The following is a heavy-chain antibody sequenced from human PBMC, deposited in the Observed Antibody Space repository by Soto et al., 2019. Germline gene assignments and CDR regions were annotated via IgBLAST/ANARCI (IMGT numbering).Heavy chain of an antibody. CDR3: AREDYSNYPHYYYYGMDV. CDR1: GGTFSSYA. Sequence: GASVKVSCKASGGTFSSYAISWVRQAPGQGLEWMGGIIPIFSTANYAQKYQGRFTITADESTSTAYVELSSLRSEDTALYYCAREDYSNYPHYYYYGMDVWGQGTTVTVSS. J-gene: IGHJ6*02. D-gene: IGHD4-4*01. CDR2: IIPIFSTA. V-gene: IGHV1-69*13.